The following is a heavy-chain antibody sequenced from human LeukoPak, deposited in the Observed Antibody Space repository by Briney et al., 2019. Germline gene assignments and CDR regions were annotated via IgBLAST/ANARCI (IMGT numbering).Heavy chain of an antibody. CDR3: AKGHYYGSGSLDY. Sequence: GGSLRLSCAASGFTFSSYSMNWVRQAPGKGLEWVSAIGGRDGSTYYADSVKGRFTISRDNSKNTLYVQMNSLRAEDTAVYYCAKGHYYGSGSLDYWGQGTLVTVST. J-gene: IGHJ4*02. CDR2: IGGRDGST. CDR1: GFTFSSYS. D-gene: IGHD3-10*01. V-gene: IGHV3-23*01.